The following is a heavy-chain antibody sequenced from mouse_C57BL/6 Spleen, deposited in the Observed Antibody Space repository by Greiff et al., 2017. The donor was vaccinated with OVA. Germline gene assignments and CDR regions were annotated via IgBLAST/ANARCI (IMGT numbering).Heavy chain of an antibody. CDR1: GYSITSGYY. CDR3: ARDRDSPWFAY. D-gene: IGHD2-12*01. V-gene: IGHV3-6*01. Sequence: DVKLQESGPGLVKPSQSLSLTCSVTGYSITSGYYWNWIRQFPGNKLEWMGYISYDGSNNYNPSLKNRISITRDTSKNQFFLKLNSVTTEDTATYYCARDRDSPWFAYWGQGTLVTVSA. CDR2: ISYDGSN. J-gene: IGHJ3*01.